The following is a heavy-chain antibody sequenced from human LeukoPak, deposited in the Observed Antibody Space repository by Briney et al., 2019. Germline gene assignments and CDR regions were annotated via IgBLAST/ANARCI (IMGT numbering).Heavy chain of an antibody. J-gene: IGHJ4*02. D-gene: IGHD4-17*01. CDR1: GFTFSSYW. V-gene: IGHV3-7*01. Sequence: PGGSLRLSCAASGFTFSSYWMSWVRQAPGKGLEWVANIKQDGSEKYYVDSVKGRFTISRDNAKNSLYLQMNSLRAEDTAVYYCARDVYGDPEVAFVSWGQGTLVTVSS. CDR2: IKQDGSEK. CDR3: ARDVYGDPEVAFVS.